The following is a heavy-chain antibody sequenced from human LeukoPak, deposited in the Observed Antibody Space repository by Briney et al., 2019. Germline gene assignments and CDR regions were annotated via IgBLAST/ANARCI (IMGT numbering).Heavy chain of an antibody. Sequence: GGSLRLSCEASGLTFTGSSMNWVRQAPGKGLEWVSSISTSTSLKYYADSVKGRFTVSRDNAKNSLYLQMNSLRAEDTAVYYCARDSGSYRFDYWGQGTLVTVSS. D-gene: IGHD1-26*01. J-gene: IGHJ4*02. CDR1: GLTFTGSS. V-gene: IGHV3-21*01. CDR3: ARDSGSYRFDY. CDR2: ISTSTSLK.